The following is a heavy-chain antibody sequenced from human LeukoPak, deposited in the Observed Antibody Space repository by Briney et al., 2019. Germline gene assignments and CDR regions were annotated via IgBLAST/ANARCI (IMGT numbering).Heavy chain of an antibody. J-gene: IGHJ4*02. CDR3: ARRSPGVVFYY. Sequence: SETLSLTCTVSGGSISSTSHSWGWIRQPPGKGLEWIGNIYYSGSTYYNPSLKSRVTISVDTSKNQFSLKLSSVTAADTAVYYCARRSPGVVFYYWGQGTLVSVSS. D-gene: IGHD3-10*01. CDR2: IYYSGST. CDR1: GGSISSTSHS. V-gene: IGHV4-39*01.